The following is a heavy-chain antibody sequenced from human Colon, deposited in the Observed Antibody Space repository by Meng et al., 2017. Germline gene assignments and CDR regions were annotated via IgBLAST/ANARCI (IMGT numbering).Heavy chain of an antibody. V-gene: IGHV1-2*02. D-gene: IGHD4-23*01. CDR2: INPNSGGT. CDR1: GYTFTGYY. Sequence: ASVKVSCKASGYTFTGYYMHWVLQAPGQGLEWMGWINPNSGGTNYAQKFQGRVTMTRDTSISTAYLELSRLRSDDTAVYYCARDGDYGGNPPDLYYYYGMDVWGQGTTVTVSS. J-gene: IGHJ6*02. CDR3: ARDGDYGGNPPDLYYYYGMDV.